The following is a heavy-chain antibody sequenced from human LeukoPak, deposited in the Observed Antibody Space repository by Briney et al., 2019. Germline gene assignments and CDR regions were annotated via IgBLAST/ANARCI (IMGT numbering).Heavy chain of an antibody. D-gene: IGHD3-3*01. CDR3: TRELSWSGRDY. CDR1: GFTFSGSW. J-gene: IGHJ4*02. Sequence: GGSLRLSCAASGFTFSGSWMSWVRQAPGKGLEWVANINQDGSAKNYLDSVKGRFTISIDRGKNSLYLQMNSLRDEDTAVYYCTRELSWSGRDYWGQGTLVTVSS. CDR2: INQDGSAK. V-gene: IGHV3-7*01.